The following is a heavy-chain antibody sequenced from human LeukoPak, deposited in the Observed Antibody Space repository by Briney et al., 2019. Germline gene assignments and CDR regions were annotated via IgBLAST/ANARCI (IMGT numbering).Heavy chain of an antibody. V-gene: IGHV3-48*02. Sequence: GGSLRLSCAASGFTFTTYSMNWVRQAPGKGLEWVSYISTSSSTIYYADSVKGRFTISRDNAKNSLYLQMNSLRDEDTAVYYCARGYYGDYTFDYWGQGTLVTVSS. J-gene: IGHJ4*02. CDR2: ISTSSSTI. D-gene: IGHD4-17*01. CDR3: ARGYYGDYTFDY. CDR1: GFTFTTYS.